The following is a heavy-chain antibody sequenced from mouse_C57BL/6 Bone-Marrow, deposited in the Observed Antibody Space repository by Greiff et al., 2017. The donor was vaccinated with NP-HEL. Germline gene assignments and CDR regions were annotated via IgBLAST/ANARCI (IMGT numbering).Heavy chain of an antibody. Sequence: EVHLVESGGDLVKPGGSLKLSCAASGFTFSSYGMSWVRQTPDKRLEWVATISSGGSYTYYPDSVKGRFTISRDNAKNTLYLQMSSLKSEDTAMYYCARHSGYYFDYWGQGTTLTVSS. J-gene: IGHJ2*01. CDR3: ARHSGYYFDY. V-gene: IGHV5-6*01. D-gene: IGHD1-3*01. CDR1: GFTFSSYG. CDR2: ISSGGSYT.